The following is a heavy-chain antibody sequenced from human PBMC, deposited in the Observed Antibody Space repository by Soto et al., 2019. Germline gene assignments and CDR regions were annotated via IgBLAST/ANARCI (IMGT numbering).Heavy chain of an antibody. CDR2: IYSTGT. D-gene: IGHD6-13*01. CDR3: ARSYSRFLDY. CDR1: GGSVSSRRHF. V-gene: IGHV4-61*01. J-gene: IGHJ4*02. Sequence: SETLSLTCTVSGGSVSSRRHFWSWIRQPPGKGLEWLGYIYSTGTTYNPPLKSRVTISKDTSKNQFSLKLNSVTAADTSVYYCARSYSRFLDYWGQGTPVTVSS.